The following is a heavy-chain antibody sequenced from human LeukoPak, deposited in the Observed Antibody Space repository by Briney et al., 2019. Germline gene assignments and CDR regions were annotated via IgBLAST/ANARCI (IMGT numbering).Heavy chain of an antibody. Sequence: GGSLRLSCAASGFTFSSYDMHWVRQATGKGLEWVSAIGTAGDTYYPGSVKGRFTISRDNSKNTLYLQMNSLRAEDTAVYYCAKDFGTSCYTCYYYYYMDVWGKGTTVTVSS. CDR2: IGTAGDT. V-gene: IGHV3-13*01. D-gene: IGHD2-2*02. J-gene: IGHJ6*03. CDR3: AKDFGTSCYTCYYYYYMDV. CDR1: GFTFSSYD.